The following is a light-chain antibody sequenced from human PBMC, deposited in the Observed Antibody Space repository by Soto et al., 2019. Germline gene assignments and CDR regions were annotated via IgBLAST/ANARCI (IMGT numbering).Light chain of an antibody. J-gene: IGLJ2*01. Sequence: QSVLTQPPSASGTPGQRVTISCSGSSSNIGSNYVYWYQQLPGTAPKLLIYRKNQRPSGVPDRFFGSKSGTSASLAISGLRSEDDADYYCAAWDDSLSGVVFGGGTKGTVL. CDR3: AAWDDSLSGVV. CDR2: RKN. V-gene: IGLV1-47*01. CDR1: SSNIGSNY.